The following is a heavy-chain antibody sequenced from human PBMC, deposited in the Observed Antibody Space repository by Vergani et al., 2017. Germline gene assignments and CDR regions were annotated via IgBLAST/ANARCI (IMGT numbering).Heavy chain of an antibody. J-gene: IGHJ4*01. CDR1: GFNFSSYG. CDR2: IRYDGNNI. CDR3: VKEKIDLGSYFFDS. V-gene: IGHV3-30*02. D-gene: IGHD2/OR15-2a*01. Sequence: QLHLVESGGGVVQPGGSLRLSCAASGFNFSSYGMHWVRQAPGKGLQWVAFIRYDGNNIQYADSVKGRFTISRDNSKNTVFLQMHSLRAEDTAIYYCVKEKIDLGSYFFDSWGHGILVTVSS.